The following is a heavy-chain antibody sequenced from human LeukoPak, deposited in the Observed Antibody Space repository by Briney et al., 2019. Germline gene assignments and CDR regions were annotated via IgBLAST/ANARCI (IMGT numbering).Heavy chain of an antibody. J-gene: IGHJ4*02. CDR1: GGSISSGDYY. D-gene: IGHD4/OR15-4a*01. Sequence: SETLSLTCTVSGGSISSGDYYWSWIRQPPGEGLEWIGYIYYSGSTYYNPSLKSRVTMSVDTSKNQFSLKLSSVTAADTAVYYCARELTYADYWGQGTLVTVSS. V-gene: IGHV4-30-4*01. CDR3: ARELTYADY. CDR2: IYYSGST.